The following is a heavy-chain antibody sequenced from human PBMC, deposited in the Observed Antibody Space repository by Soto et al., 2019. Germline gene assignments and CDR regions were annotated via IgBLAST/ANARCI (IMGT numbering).Heavy chain of an antibody. D-gene: IGHD2-2*01. J-gene: IGHJ5*02. V-gene: IGHV6-1*01. CDR2: TYYRSRWYY. Sequence: SQTLSLTCVISGDSVSSNSAAWNWIRQSPPRGLEWLGRTYYRSRWYYDYAVSVQSRMTINSDTSKNQFSLQLNSATPEDTAVYYCGRVRGSSWFDLWGQGTPVTVSS. CDR3: GRVRGSSWFDL. CDR1: GDSVSSNSAA.